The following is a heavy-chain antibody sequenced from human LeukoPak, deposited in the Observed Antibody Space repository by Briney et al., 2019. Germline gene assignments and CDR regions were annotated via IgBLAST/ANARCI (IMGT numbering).Heavy chain of an antibody. CDR2: IYPGDYET. V-gene: IGHV5-51*01. Sequence: GESLKIACEGSGYSFSNYWIGWVRQMPGKGLEWMGIIYPGDYETRYSPSFQGLVTISVDKSISTAYLQWSSLKASDTAMYYCAIPPGYCGNDCSFDHWGQGTLVTVSS. J-gene: IGHJ4*02. CDR1: GYSFSNYW. CDR3: AIPPGYCGNDCSFDH. D-gene: IGHD2-21*02.